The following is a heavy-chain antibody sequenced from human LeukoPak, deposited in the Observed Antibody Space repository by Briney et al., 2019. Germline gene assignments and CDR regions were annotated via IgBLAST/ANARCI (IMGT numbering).Heavy chain of an antibody. V-gene: IGHV3-23*01. CDR2: ISGSGGST. CDR1: GFTFSSYA. J-gene: IGHJ5*02. Sequence: GGSLRLSCAASGFTFSSYAMSWVRQAPGKGLKWVSAISGSGGSTYYADSVKGRFTISRDNSKNTLYLQMNSLRAEDTAVYYCAKDQGAGSYNWFDPWGQGTLVTVSS. D-gene: IGHD6-19*01. CDR3: AKDQGAGSYNWFDP.